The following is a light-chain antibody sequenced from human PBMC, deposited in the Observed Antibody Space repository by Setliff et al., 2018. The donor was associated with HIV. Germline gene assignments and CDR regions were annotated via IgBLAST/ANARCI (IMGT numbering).Light chain of an antibody. CDR2: DVN. Sequence: LTQPASVSGSPGQSITISCTGTSSDVGGYDSVSWYQQHPGKAPKLLIYDVNNRPSGVSYRFSGSKSGNTASLTISALQADDDADYYCCSYASNRARSFGTGTKVTVL. J-gene: IGLJ1*01. V-gene: IGLV2-14*03. CDR3: CSYASNRARS. CDR1: SSDVGGYDS.